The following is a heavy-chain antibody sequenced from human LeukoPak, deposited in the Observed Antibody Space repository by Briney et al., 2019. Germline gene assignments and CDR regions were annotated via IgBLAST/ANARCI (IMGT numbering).Heavy chain of an antibody. J-gene: IGHJ3*02. CDR3: ARRTKDAFDI. CDR2: INHSGST. V-gene: IGHV4-34*01. D-gene: IGHD1-1*01. Sequence: SETLSLTCAVYGGSFSGYYWSWIRQPPGKGLEWIGEINHSGSTNYNPSLKSRVTISVDTSKNQFSLKLSSVTAADTAVYYCARRTKDAFDIWGQGTTVTVSS. CDR1: GGSFSGYY.